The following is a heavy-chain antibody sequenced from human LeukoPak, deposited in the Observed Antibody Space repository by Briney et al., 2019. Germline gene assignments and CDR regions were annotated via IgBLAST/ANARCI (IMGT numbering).Heavy chain of an antibody. Sequence: GGSLRLSCAASGFTVSSNYMSWIRQAPGKGLEWVSYISSSGSTIYYADSVKGRFTISRDNAKNSLYLQMNSLRAEDTAVYYCARDSGSSWHFDYWGQGTLVTVSS. V-gene: IGHV3-11*04. CDR1: GFTVSSNY. D-gene: IGHD6-13*01. CDR2: ISSSGSTI. CDR3: ARDSGSSWHFDY. J-gene: IGHJ4*02.